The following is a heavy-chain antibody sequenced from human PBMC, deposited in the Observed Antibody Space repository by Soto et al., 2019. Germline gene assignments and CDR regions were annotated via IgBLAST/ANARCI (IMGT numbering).Heavy chain of an antibody. D-gene: IGHD2-2*02. CDR1: DHA. CDR3: ATRIYTTIPGGMDV. Sequence: EVQLLESGGGLAQPGGSLRLSCTATDHAMSWVRQAPGKGLEWVSAISGSGDVTHYGDSVKGRFTISRDNSKNTMYLQMDSPRVDDTAVYYCATRIYTTIPGGMDVWGQGTTVTVSS. CDR2: ISGSGDVT. J-gene: IGHJ6*02. V-gene: IGHV3-20*04.